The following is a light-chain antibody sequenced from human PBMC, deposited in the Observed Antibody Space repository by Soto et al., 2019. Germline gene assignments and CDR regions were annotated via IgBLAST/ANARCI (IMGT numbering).Light chain of an antibody. CDR2: GAS. Sequence: DIQITQSPSSLSAYVGYRVNITFRAVQNIDIFLNWYHQKPGRAPNLLIYGASTLQNGVPSRFSGSGSGTDFSLTISSLQPEDFGTYYCQQSYSAPPLTFGAGTKVDIK. V-gene: IGKV1-39*01. CDR1: QNIDIF. J-gene: IGKJ4*01. CDR3: QQSYSAPPLT.